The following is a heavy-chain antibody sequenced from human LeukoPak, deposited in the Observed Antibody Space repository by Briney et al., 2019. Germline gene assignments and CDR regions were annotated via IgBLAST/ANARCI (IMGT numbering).Heavy chain of an antibody. CDR2: IYPGDSDT. CDR1: EYKFPTYW. J-gene: IGHJ4*02. CDR3: ARHSPPPTYYYDSSGYYYPH. V-gene: IGHV5-51*01. D-gene: IGHD3-22*01. Sequence: GESLKISCKGSEYKFPTYWIGWVRQMPGKGLEWMGIIYPGDSDTRYSPSFQGLVTISADKSISTAYLQWSSLKASDTAMYYCARHSPPPTYYYDSSGYYYPHWGQGTLVTVSS.